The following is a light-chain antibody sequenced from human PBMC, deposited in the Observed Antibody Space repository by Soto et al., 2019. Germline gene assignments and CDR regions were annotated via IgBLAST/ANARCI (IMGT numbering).Light chain of an antibody. CDR1: ALPKQY. CDR3: LSPDRGGTYYV. Sequence: SYELTQPPSVSVSPGQTARITCSGDALPKQYVYWYQQKPGQAPLLVIYKDTERPSGTPERFSGSTSGTTVTLTISGVQAEDEADYYCLSPDRGGTYYVFGTGTKVTV. J-gene: IGLJ1*01. V-gene: IGLV3-25*02. CDR2: KDT.